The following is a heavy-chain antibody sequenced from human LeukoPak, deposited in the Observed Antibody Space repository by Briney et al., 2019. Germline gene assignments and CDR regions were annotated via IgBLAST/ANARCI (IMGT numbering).Heavy chain of an antibody. Sequence: GGSLRLSCAASGFTFSNYAMSWVRQAPGKGLEWVSYISSSGSTIYYADSVKGRFTISRDNAKKSLYLQMNSLRAEDTAVYYCARVRGSSWEPDAFDIWGQGTMVTVSS. CDR2: ISSSGSTI. CDR3: ARVRGSSWEPDAFDI. J-gene: IGHJ3*02. V-gene: IGHV3-11*04. CDR1: GFTFSNYA. D-gene: IGHD6-13*01.